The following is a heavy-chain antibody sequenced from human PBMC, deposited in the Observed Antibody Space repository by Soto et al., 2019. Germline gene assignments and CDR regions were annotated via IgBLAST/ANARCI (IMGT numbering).Heavy chain of an antibody. CDR1: GGTFSSYA. CDR2: IIPIFGTA. V-gene: IGHV1-69*13. Sequence: SVKVSCKASGGTFSSYAISWVRQAPGQGLEWMGGIIPIFGTANYAQKFQGRVTITADESTSTAYMELSSLRSEDTAVYYCARRTYYYDSSGYYPFDYWGQGTLVTVSS. J-gene: IGHJ4*02. CDR3: ARRTYYYDSSGYYPFDY. D-gene: IGHD3-22*01.